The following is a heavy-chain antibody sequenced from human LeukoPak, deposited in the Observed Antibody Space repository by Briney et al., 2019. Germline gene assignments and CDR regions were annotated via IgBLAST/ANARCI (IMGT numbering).Heavy chain of an antibody. V-gene: IGHV4-34*01. J-gene: IGHJ4*02. CDR2: VNHSGST. D-gene: IGHD3-22*01. CDR3: ARGADSSGYYSIFYFDY. CDR1: GGSFSGYY. Sequence: SETLSLTCAVYGGSFSGYYWSWIRQPPGKGLEWIGEVNHSGSTNYNPSLKSRVTISVDTSKNQFSLKLSSVTAADTAVYYCARGADSSGYYSIFYFDYWGQGTLVTVSS.